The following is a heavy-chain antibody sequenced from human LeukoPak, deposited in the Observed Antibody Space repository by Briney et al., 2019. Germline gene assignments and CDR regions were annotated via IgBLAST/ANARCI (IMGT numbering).Heavy chain of an antibody. Sequence: GGSLRLSCAASGFTFSSYAMTWVRQAPGKGLERVSGISGSGGSTYHADSVKGRFTISRDNSNLYLQMNSLRPEDTAVYYCAKSDEWLIHGDYWGQGTLVTVSS. CDR1: GFTFSSYA. CDR3: AKSDEWLIHGDY. CDR2: ISGSGGST. D-gene: IGHD6-19*01. V-gene: IGHV3-23*01. J-gene: IGHJ4*02.